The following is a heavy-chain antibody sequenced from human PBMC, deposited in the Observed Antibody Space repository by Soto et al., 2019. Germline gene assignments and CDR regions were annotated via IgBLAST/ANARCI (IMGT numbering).Heavy chain of an antibody. J-gene: IGHJ4*02. Sequence: PGGSLRLSCEASGFAILSNAIDWVLQGPGEGLEWVAVISFEGSYKYYADSVKGRFTVSRDNSKNTVSLQMDSLTGEDSALYYCVRAAGIAAAGSSQGVLWGQGTLVTVSS. D-gene: IGHD6-13*01. V-gene: IGHV3-30*04. CDR2: ISFEGSYK. CDR1: GFAILSNA. CDR3: VRAAGIAAAGSSQGVL.